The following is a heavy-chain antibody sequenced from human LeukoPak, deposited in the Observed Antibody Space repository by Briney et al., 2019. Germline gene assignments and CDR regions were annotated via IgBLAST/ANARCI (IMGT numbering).Heavy chain of an antibody. CDR1: GYTFTNYV. CDR2: INAGNGDT. Sequence: ASVKVSCKASGYTFTNYVVHWVRQAPGQRPEWMGYINAGNGDTKYSKNFQDRVTITRDTSASTAYMEVSSLTSEDTALYSCVRDDCGADACYPGGYWGQGTLVSVSS. D-gene: IGHD2-21*02. J-gene: IGHJ4*02. V-gene: IGHV1-3*01. CDR3: VRDDCGADACYPGGY.